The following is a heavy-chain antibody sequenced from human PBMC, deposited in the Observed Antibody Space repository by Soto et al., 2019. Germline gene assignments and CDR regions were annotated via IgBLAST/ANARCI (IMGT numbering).Heavy chain of an antibody. V-gene: IGHV3-23*01. CDR2: ISASGRST. Sequence: EVRLLESGGGLVQPGGSLRLSCAVSGFTFNNYAMSWVRQAPGKGLEWVSAISASGRSTYYADSVKGRFTISRDISKNTLYLEMNSLRAEDTAIYYCAKDDLDSGWGRYYFDYWGQGTLVTVSS. CDR3: AKDDLDSGWGRYYFDY. D-gene: IGHD6-19*01. CDR1: GFTFNNYA. J-gene: IGHJ4*02.